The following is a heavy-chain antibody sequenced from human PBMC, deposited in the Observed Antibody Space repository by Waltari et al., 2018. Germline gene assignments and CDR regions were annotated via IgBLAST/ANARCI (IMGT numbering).Heavy chain of an antibody. V-gene: IGHV4-4*07. Sequence: QVQLQESGPGLVKPSETLSLTCTVSGGSISSYYWSWIRQPAGKGLEWIGRIYTSGSTNHTPSLKSRVTMSVDTSKNQFSLKLSSVTAADTAVYYCARDESNSSSWYLDYYYYYMDVWGKGTTVTVSS. D-gene: IGHD6-13*01. CDR3: ARDESNSSSWYLDYYYYYMDV. J-gene: IGHJ6*03. CDR1: GGSISSYY. CDR2: IYTSGST.